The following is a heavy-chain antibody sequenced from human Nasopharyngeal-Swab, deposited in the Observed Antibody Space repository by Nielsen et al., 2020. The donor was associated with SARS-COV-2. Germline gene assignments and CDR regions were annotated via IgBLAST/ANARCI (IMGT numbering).Heavy chain of an antibody. CDR2: IWYDGSNK. CDR3: ARGVPAAAFDY. V-gene: IGHV3-33*01. CDR1: GFTFSSYG. J-gene: IGHJ4*02. D-gene: IGHD2-2*01. Sequence: SLKISCAASGFTFSSYGMHWVRQAPGKGLEWVAVIWYDGSNKYYADSVKGRFTISRDNSKNTLYLQMNSLRAEDTAVYYCARGVPAAAFDYWGQGTLVPSPQ.